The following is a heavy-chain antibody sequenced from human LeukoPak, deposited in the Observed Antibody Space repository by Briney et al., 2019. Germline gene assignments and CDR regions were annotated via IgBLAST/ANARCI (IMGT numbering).Heavy chain of an antibody. CDR1: GFTFSSCA. Sequence: GGSLRLSCAASGFTFSSCAMSWVRQAPGKGLEWVSAISGSGGSTYYADSVKGRFTISRDNSKNTLYLQMNSLRAEDTAVYYCAKDLYYDFWSGYYNKYYYYGMDVWGQGTTVTVSS. CDR3: AKDLYYDFWSGYYNKYYYYGMDV. D-gene: IGHD3-3*01. V-gene: IGHV3-23*01. CDR2: ISGSGGST. J-gene: IGHJ6*02.